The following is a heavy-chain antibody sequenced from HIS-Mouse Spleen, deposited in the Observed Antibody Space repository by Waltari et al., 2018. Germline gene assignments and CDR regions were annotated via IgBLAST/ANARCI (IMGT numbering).Heavy chain of an antibody. D-gene: IGHD3-22*01. CDR2: IYYSGGT. Sequence: QLQLQESGPGLVKPSETLSLTCTVSGGSISSSSYYWGWIRQPPGKGLEWIGSIYYSGGTYYNPSLKSRVTISVDTSKNQFSLKLSSVTAADTAVYYCARDPGYYYDSSGYTDAFDIWGQGTMVTVSS. J-gene: IGHJ3*02. CDR1: GGSISSSSYY. V-gene: IGHV4-39*07. CDR3: ARDPGYYYDSSGYTDAFDI.